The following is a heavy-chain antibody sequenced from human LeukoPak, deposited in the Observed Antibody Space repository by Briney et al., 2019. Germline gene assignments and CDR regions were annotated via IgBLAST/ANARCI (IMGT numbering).Heavy chain of an antibody. J-gene: IGHJ4*02. CDR3: ARGGGYSYGYGDYFDY. V-gene: IGHV3-33*01. D-gene: IGHD5-18*01. CDR2: IWYDGSNK. CDR1: GFTFSSYG. Sequence: GGSLRLSCAASGFTFSSYGMHWVRQAPGKGLEWVAVIWYDGSNKYYADSVKGRFTISRDNSKNTLYLQMNSLRAEETAVYYCARGGGYSYGYGDYFDYWGQGTLVTVSS.